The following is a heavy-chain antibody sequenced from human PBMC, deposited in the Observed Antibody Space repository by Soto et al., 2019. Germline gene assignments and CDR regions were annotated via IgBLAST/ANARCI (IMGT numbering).Heavy chain of an antibody. CDR3: VREPWGFSGTWYDY. J-gene: IGHJ4*02. CDR2: INHDGSKT. Sequence: LRLSCEASQFSFSSYWMHWVRQVPGKGPAWVSRINHDGSKTEYADSVKGRFTISRDNTNNTLYLQMNSLRVKDTAMYYCVREPWGFSGTWYDYWGQGTLVTVSS. CDR1: QFSFSSYW. D-gene: IGHD6-13*01. V-gene: IGHV3-74*01.